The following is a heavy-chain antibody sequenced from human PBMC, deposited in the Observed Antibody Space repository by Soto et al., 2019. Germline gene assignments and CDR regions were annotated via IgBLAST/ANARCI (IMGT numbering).Heavy chain of an antibody. CDR3: ARGYYYDSSGYDAFDI. J-gene: IGHJ3*02. CDR2: ISSSSSYI. Sequence: GESLKISCAASGFTFSSYSMNWVRQAPGKGLEWVSSISSSSSYIYYADSVKGRFTISRDNAKNSLYLQMNSLRAEDTAVYYCARGYYYDSSGYDAFDIWGQGTMVTVSS. D-gene: IGHD3-22*01. V-gene: IGHV3-21*01. CDR1: GFTFSSYS.